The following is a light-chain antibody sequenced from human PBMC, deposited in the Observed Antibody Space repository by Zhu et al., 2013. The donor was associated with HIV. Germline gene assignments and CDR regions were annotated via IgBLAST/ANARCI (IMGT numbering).Light chain of an antibody. CDR1: QFVGSSTF. V-gene: IGKV3-20*01. J-gene: IGKJ4*01. CDR3: QQYGNSPLT. Sequence: DIVLTQSPGTLSLSPGDTATLSCRASQFVGSSTFLAWYQQKRGQAPRLLIYDASSRATGIPDRFRAVGLGQTSLSLSADWNLKILQSILQQYGNSPLTFGGGPRWRS. CDR2: DAS.